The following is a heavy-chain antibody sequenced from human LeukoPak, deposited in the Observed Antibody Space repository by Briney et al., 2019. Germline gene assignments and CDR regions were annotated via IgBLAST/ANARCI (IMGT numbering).Heavy chain of an antibody. J-gene: IGHJ4*02. D-gene: IGHD6-19*01. CDR3: ATIVSDSSGWYHFDH. Sequence: QPEGSLRLSCAVSGFTVSSKYMAWVRQAPGKGLEWVSFINSGGTTNYSDSVKGRFTISRDYSKNPLNLQMNSLRDEDTAVYYCATIVSDSSGWYHFDHWGQGALVTVSS. CDR2: INSGGTT. V-gene: IGHV3-66*01. CDR1: GFTVSSKY.